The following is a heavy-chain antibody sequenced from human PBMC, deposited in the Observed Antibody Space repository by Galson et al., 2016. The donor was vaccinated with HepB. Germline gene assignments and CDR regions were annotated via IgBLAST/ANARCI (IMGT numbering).Heavy chain of an antibody. CDR3: AHSRRIAMVRGATGYDVMDV. CDR2: IYWDDDK. Sequence: PALVKPTQTLTLTCTFSGFSLNTYSVGVGWVRQPPGKAPGWLALIYWDDDKGYNPSLESRLSITKDTSKNQVVLTVANMDPVDTATYYCAHSRRIAMVRGATGYDVMDVWGQGTAVTVSS. D-gene: IGHD3-10*01. V-gene: IGHV2-5*02. J-gene: IGHJ6*02. CDR1: GFSLNTYSVG.